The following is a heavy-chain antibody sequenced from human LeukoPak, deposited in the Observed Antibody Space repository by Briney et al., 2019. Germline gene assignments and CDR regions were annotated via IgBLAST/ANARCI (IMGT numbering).Heavy chain of an antibody. CDR3: ARQTYDYYGSGSHDY. D-gene: IGHD3-10*01. CDR1: GYRFTSYW. V-gene: IGHV5-51*01. J-gene: IGHJ4*02. CDR2: IYPGDSDT. Sequence: GESLKISCKGSGYRFTSYWIGWVRPMPGKGLEWMGIIYPGDSDTRYSPSFQGQVTISDDKSISTAYLQWSSLKASDTAMYYCARQTYDYYGSGSHDYWGQGTLVTVSS.